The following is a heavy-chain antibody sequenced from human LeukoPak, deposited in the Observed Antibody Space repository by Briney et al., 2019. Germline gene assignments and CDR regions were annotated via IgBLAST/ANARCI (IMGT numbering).Heavy chain of an antibody. J-gene: IGHJ4*02. V-gene: IGHV4-39*01. Sequence: SETLSLTCTVSVGSISSSSYYWGWIRQPPGKGLEWIGSIYYSETTYYNPSLKSRVTISVDTSKNQFSLKLSSVTAADTAVYYCARIYGSGSYYSDYWGQGTLVTVSS. CDR1: VGSISSSSYY. CDR2: IYYSETT. CDR3: ARIYGSGSYYSDY. D-gene: IGHD3-10*01.